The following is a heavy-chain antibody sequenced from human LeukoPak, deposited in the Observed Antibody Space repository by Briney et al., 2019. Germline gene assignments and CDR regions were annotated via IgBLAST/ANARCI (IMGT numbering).Heavy chain of an antibody. V-gene: IGHV1-69*05. CDR3: ARAPIFGVVPGRFDYYYMDV. J-gene: IGHJ6*03. CDR2: IIPIFGTA. CDR1: GGTFSSYA. Sequence: SSVKVSCKASGGTFSSYAISWVRQAPGQRLERMGGIIPIFGTANYAQKFQGRVTITTDESTSTAYMELSSLRSEDTAVYYCARAPIFGVVPGRFDYYYMDVWGKGTTVTVSS. D-gene: IGHD3-3*01.